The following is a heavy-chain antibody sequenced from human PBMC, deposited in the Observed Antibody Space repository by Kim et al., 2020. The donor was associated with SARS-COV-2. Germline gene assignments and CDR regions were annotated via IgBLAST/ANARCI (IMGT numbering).Heavy chain of an antibody. Sequence: ADSVRGRFAISRDNSKNTMYLQMHSLRVEDAAVYYCVTAAQVVAPDRTWWGQGTLVTVSS. J-gene: IGHJ4*02. V-gene: IGHV3-23*01. D-gene: IGHD2-2*01. CDR3: VTAAQVVAPDRTW.